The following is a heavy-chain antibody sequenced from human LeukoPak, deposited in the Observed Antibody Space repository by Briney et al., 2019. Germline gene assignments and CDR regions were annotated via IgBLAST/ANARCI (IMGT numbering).Heavy chain of an antibody. Sequence: GGSLRLSCAASGFTFSSYGMHWVRQAPGKGLEWVAVISYDGSNKYYADSVKGRFTISRDNSKNTLYLQMNSLRAEDTAVYYCAKLVVVAATIGSNYWGQGTLVTVSS. V-gene: IGHV3-30*18. CDR2: ISYDGSNK. CDR3: AKLVVVAATIGSNY. J-gene: IGHJ4*02. D-gene: IGHD2-15*01. CDR1: GFTFSSYG.